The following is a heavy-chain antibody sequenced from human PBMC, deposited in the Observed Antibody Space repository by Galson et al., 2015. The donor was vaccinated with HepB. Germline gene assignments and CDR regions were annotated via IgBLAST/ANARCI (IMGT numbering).Heavy chain of an antibody. CDR2: ISGSGGST. J-gene: IGHJ5*02. CDR1: GFTFSSYS. Sequence: SLRLSCAASGFTFSSYSMNWVRQAPGKGLEWVSAISGSGGSTYYADSVKGRFTISRDNSKNTLYLQMNSLRAEDTAVYYCARDSSSWYGGGEYNWFDPWGQGTLVTVSS. V-gene: IGHV3-23*01. D-gene: IGHD6-13*01. CDR3: ARDSSSWYGGGEYNWFDP.